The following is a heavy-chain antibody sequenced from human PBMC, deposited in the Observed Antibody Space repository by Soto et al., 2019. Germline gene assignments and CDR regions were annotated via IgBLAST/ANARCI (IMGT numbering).Heavy chain of an antibody. V-gene: IGHV4-59*01. D-gene: IGHD3-22*01. CDR2: IYYSGST. CDR1: VGSISSYY. CDR3: ARDRSSGYYPNCFDY. Sequence: TSQTLSLTCTVSVGSISSYYWSWIRQPPGKGLEWIGYIYYSGSTNYNPSLKSRVTISVDTSKNQFSLKLSSVTAAATAVYYCARDRSSGYYPNCFDYWGQGTLVTVSS. J-gene: IGHJ4*02.